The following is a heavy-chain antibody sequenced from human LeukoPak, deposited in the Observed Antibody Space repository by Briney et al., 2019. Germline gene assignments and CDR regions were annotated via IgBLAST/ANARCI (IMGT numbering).Heavy chain of an antibody. V-gene: IGHV3-30*02. D-gene: IGHD5-18*01. CDR1: GFTFSSYG. Sequence: PGGSLRLSCAASGFTFSSYGMHWVRQAPGKGLEWVAFIRYDGSNKYYADSVKGRFTISRDNSKNTLYLQMNSLRIEDTAVYYCSKDMKGYNYGFADYWGQGTLVTVSS. J-gene: IGHJ4*02. CDR3: SKDMKGYNYGFADY. CDR2: IRYDGSNK.